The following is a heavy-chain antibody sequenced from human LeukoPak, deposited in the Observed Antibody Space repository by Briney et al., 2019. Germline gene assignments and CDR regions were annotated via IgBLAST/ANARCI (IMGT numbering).Heavy chain of an antibody. J-gene: IGHJ5*02. CDR3: ARISSGQFRREFDP. V-gene: IGHV1-3*01. D-gene: IGHD6-19*01. CDR2: INAGNGNT. CDR1: GYTFTSYA. Sequence: ASVKVSCKASGYTFTSYAMHWVRQAPGQRLEWMGWINAGNGNTKYSQKFQGRVTITRDTSASTAYMELSSLRSEDTAVYYCARISSGQFRREFDPWGQGTLVTVSS.